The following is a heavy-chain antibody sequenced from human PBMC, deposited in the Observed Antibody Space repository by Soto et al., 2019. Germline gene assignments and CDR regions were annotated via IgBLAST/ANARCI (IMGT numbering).Heavy chain of an antibody. Sequence: QVHLVESGGDLVKPGGSLRLSCVASGFSFSDYSMTWMRQAPGGGLDFVAFISNTAITDYYADSVKGRFTISRDNARNSVYLQMDSLRAEDAAVYYCAREWHQMLSHEHYYYYLDVWGTGTTVTVSS. CDR2: ISNTAITD. V-gene: IGHV3-11*01. CDR1: GFSFSDYS. CDR3: AREWHQMLSHEHYYYYLDV. D-gene: IGHD2-2*01. J-gene: IGHJ6*03.